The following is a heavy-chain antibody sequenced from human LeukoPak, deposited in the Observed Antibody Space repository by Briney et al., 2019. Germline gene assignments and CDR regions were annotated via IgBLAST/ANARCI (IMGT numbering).Heavy chain of an antibody. CDR1: VVSISSSSYH. CDR2: IYHSGTT. D-gene: IGHD3-22*01. J-gene: IGHJ4*02. CDR3: AKEYSSSPHY. V-gene: IGHV4-39*07. Sequence: SETLSLTCTVSVVSISSSSYHWGWIRQPPGKGLEWIASIYHSGTTYYNPSLKSRVTISVDKSKNQFSLKLTSVTAADTAVYYCAKEYSSSPHYWGQGALVTVSS.